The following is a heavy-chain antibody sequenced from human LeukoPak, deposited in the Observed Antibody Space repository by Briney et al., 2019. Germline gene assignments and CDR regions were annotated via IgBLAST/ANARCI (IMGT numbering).Heavy chain of an antibody. CDR1: GGSISGHY. J-gene: IGHJ6*02. CDR2: IFYTGATT. Sequence: SETLSLTCDVSGGSISGHYWSWNRQPPGKGLEWIGYIFYTGATTIYSPSLKSRVTMSVHAAKNQVTLNLRSVTAADTAAYFCARHDSVGYYQRGMDVWGQGTTVTVSS. V-gene: IGHV4-59*08. D-gene: IGHD2-15*01. CDR3: ARHDSVGYYQRGMDV.